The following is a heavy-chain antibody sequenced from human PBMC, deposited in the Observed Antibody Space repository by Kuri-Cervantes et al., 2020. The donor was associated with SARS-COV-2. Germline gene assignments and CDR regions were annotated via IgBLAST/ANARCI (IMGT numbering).Heavy chain of an antibody. V-gene: IGHV4-30-4*01. CDR2: IYYSGST. CDR1: GGSISSGDYY. CDR3: ARDRWDAILDY. D-gene: IGHD1-26*01. J-gene: IGHJ4*02. Sequence: LRLSCTVSGGSISSGDYYWSWIRQPPGKGLEWIGYIYYSGSTYYNPSLKSRVTISVDTSKNQFSLKLSSVTAADTAVYYCARDRWDAILDYWGQGTLVTVSS.